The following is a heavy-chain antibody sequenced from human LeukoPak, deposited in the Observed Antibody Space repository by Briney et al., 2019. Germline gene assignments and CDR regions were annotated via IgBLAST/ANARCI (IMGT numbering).Heavy chain of an antibody. CDR2: IRYDGSNK. Sequence: PGGSLRLSCAASGFTFSSYGMHWVRQAPGKGLEWVAFIRYDGSNKYYADSVKGRFTISRDNSKNTLNLQMNSLRAEDTAVYYCARDGRLPPTPPDYWGQGTLVTVSS. V-gene: IGHV3-30*02. CDR1: GFTFSSYG. J-gene: IGHJ4*02. CDR3: ARDGRLPPTPPDY. D-gene: IGHD2-15*01.